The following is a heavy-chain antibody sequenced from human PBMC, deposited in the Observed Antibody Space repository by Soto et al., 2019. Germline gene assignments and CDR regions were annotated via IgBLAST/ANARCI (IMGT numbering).Heavy chain of an antibody. CDR1: GYSFTSYW. CDR2: IDPSDSYT. D-gene: IGHD3-9*01. J-gene: IGHJ4*02. Sequence: PGDSLKISCKGSGYSFTSYWISWVRQMPGKGLEWMGRIDPSDSYTNYSPSFQGHVTISADKSISTAYLQWSSLKASDTAMYYCARHVLRYFDWLPHGFDYWGQGTLVTVSS. CDR3: ARHVLRYFDWLPHGFDY. V-gene: IGHV5-10-1*01.